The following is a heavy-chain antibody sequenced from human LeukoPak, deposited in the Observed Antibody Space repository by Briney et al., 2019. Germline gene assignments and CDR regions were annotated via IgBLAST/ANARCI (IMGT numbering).Heavy chain of an antibody. CDR1: GYTFTSYG. V-gene: IGHV1-18*01. J-gene: IGHJ4*02. D-gene: IGHD2-21*01. Sequence: ASVKVSCKGSGYTFTSYGISWVRQAPGQGLEWMGWISAYKGNTNYAQKLQGRVTMTTDTSTSTAYMELRSLRSDDTAVYYCARANFYCGGDCYSYFDYWGQGTLVTVSS. CDR2: ISAYKGNT. CDR3: ARANFYCGGDCYSYFDY.